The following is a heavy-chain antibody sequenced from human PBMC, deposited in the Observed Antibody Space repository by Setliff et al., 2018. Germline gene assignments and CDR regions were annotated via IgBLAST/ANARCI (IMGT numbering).Heavy chain of an antibody. D-gene: IGHD1-26*01. CDR3: ARVGPLTDDAFDI. CDR1: GFTFSSYA. Sequence: GGSLRLSCAASGFTFSSYAMSWVRQAPGKEPEWVSTITDSGRTTYYGPSLRGRFTISRDNSRNTLYLQMNSLRAEDTAIYYCARVGPLTDDAFDIWGQGTMVTVSS. V-gene: IGHV3-23*01. CDR2: ITDSGRTT. J-gene: IGHJ3*02.